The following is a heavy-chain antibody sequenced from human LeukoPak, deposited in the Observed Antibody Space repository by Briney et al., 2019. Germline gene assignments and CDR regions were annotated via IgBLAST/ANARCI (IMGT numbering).Heavy chain of an antibody. D-gene: IGHD1-26*01. Sequence: GGSLRLSCAASGFTFTSYWMTWVRQAPGTGLELVANIKEDGSEKYYVDSVKGRFSISRDNAKNSLYLQMNSLRAEDTAVYYCVCGGSYYVAWGQGTLVTVSS. CDR3: VCGGSYYVA. J-gene: IGHJ5*02. CDR1: GFTFTSYW. V-gene: IGHV3-7*01. CDR2: IKEDGSEK.